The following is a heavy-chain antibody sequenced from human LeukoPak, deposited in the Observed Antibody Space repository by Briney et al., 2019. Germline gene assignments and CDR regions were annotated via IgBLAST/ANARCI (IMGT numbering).Heavy chain of an antibody. CDR3: VRMFCDGDCAPGRLDF. V-gene: IGHV4-39*01. J-gene: IGHJ4*02. D-gene: IGHD2-21*02. CDR1: GDSVSSLVYY. CDR2: VYYTGST. Sequence: ASETLSLTCSVSGDSVSSLVYYWGWVRQPPGEGLEWLGHVYYTGSTHYNPSLKNRVSMSIDRSQNRFSLKLTSLTDADSAVFYCVRMFCDGDCAPGRLDFWGQGSPVTVAS.